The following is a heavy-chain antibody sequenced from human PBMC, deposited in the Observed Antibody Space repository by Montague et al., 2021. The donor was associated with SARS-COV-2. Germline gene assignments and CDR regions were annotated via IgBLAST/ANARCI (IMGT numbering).Heavy chain of an antibody. J-gene: IGHJ4*02. CDR1: GAYISSGTHH. CDR2: IFYTGTA. CDR3: ARRVGATPPSD. V-gene: IGHV4-39*01. D-gene: IGHD1-26*01. Sequence: SETRSLTCIVSGAYISSGTHHWGWIRQPPGKGLEWIGSIFYTGTASYNPSLKSRVSISVDTSKNQFSLNLDSVTAADTAVYFCARRVGATPPSDWGQGRLVVVSS.